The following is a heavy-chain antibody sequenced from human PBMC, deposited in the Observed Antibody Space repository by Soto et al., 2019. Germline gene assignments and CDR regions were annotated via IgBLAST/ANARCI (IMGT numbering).Heavy chain of an antibody. V-gene: IGHV3-23*01. CDR2: ISVSVGST. D-gene: IGHD2-21*02. Sequence: GGSLRLSCGVSGFPFAPSTMSWVRQAPGKGLEWVSTISVSVGSTYSADSVQGRFTVSSDISDNTLFLRMTSLTADDTAVYFCAKRDVPHSTSNAYFYDHWGRGVLVTVS. CDR3: AKRDVPHSTSNAYFYDH. J-gene: IGHJ4*02. CDR1: GFPFAPST.